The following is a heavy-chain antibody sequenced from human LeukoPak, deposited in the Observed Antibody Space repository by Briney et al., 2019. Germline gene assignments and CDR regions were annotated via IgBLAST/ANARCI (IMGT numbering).Heavy chain of an antibody. Sequence: GGSLRLSCAASGFTFSSYSMNWVRQAPGKGLEWVSSISSSSSYIYSADSVKGRFTISRDNAKNPLYLQMNSLRAEDTAVYYCARDIRGGGYDYWGQGTLVTVSS. CDR1: GFTFSSYS. CDR3: ARDIRGGGYDY. D-gene: IGHD1-26*01. V-gene: IGHV3-21*01. J-gene: IGHJ4*02. CDR2: ISSSSSYI.